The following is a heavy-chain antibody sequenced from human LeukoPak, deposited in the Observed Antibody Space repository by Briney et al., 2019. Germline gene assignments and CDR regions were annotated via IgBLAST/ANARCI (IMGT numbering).Heavy chain of an antibody. D-gene: IGHD2-15*01. V-gene: IGHV3-23*01. Sequence: GGSLRLSCAASRFAFSTYAMSWVRQAPGKGLEWVSAISGSGGSTYYADSVKGRFTISRDNSKNMLYLQMNSLRAEDTAIYFCAKELRRSPTYYFDYWGQGTLVTVSS. CDR1: RFAFSTYA. J-gene: IGHJ4*02. CDR3: AKELRRSPTYYFDY. CDR2: ISGSGGST.